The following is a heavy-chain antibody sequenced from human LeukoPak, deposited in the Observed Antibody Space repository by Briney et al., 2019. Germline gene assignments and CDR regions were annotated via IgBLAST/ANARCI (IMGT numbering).Heavy chain of an antibody. CDR3: ARGGNYYDSSGYYWNWYFDL. CDR1: GFIFSSYE. Sequence: GGSLRLSCAASGFIFSSYEMNWVRQAPGKGLEWVSYISSSGSTIYYADSVKGRFTISRDNAKNSLYLQMNSLRAEDTAVYYCARGGNYYDSSGYYWNWYFDLWGRGILVTVSS. CDR2: ISSSGSTI. V-gene: IGHV3-48*03. J-gene: IGHJ2*01. D-gene: IGHD3-22*01.